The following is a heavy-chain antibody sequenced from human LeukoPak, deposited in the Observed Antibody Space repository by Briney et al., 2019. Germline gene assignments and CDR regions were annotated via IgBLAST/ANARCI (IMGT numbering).Heavy chain of an antibody. Sequence: PSETLSLTCTVSGGSISSYSWSWIRQPPGKGLEWIGYIYYSGSTNYNPSLKSRVTISVDTSKNQFSLKLSSVTAADTAVYYCARDIPLPYSSGVGFDYWGQGTLVTVSS. V-gene: IGHV4-59*01. CDR2: IYYSGST. CDR1: GGSISSYS. CDR3: ARDIPLPYSSGVGFDY. J-gene: IGHJ4*02. D-gene: IGHD6-19*01.